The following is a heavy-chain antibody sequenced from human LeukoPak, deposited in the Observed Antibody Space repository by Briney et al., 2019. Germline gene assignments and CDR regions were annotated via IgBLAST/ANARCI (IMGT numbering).Heavy chain of an antibody. Sequence: SVKVSCTASGGTFSSYAISWVRQAPGQGLEWMGGIIPIFGTANYAQKFQGRVTITADESTSTAYMELSSLRSEDTAVYYCARGYSGSYYYYGMDVWGQGTTVTVSS. J-gene: IGHJ6*02. CDR3: ARGYSGSYYYYGMDV. CDR1: GGTFSSYA. V-gene: IGHV1-69*13. CDR2: IIPIFGTA. D-gene: IGHD5-12*01.